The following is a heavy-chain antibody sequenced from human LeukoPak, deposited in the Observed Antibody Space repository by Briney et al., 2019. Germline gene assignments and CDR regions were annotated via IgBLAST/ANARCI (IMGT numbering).Heavy chain of an antibody. J-gene: IGHJ4*02. CDR2: INYSGST. CDR1: GGSISSSSYY. V-gene: IGHV4-39*01. Sequence: SETLSLTCTVSGGSISSSSYYWGWIRQPPGKGLEWIGSINYSGSTFYNPSLKSRVTTSVDTSKNQFSLELSSVTAADTAVFYCARGYYGSGSYSYYFDYWGQGILVTVSS. CDR3: ARGYYGSGSYSYYFDY. D-gene: IGHD3-10*01.